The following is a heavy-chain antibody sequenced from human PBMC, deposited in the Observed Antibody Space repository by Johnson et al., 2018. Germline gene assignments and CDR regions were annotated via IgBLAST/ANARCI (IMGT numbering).Heavy chain of an antibody. D-gene: IGHD2-15*01. CDR2: ISYPGPTK. CDR1: GFTFSSYA. J-gene: IGHJ3*02. V-gene: IGHV3-30-3*01. CDR3: ARTSSGDKDAVGS. Sequence: VQLLETGGGVVQPGRSLRLSCAASGFTFSSYAMHWVRQAPGKGLEWVAVISYPGPTKYYADSVKGRFTISRDNSKTTLYLQLNSRRAEHTAVDYCARTSSGDKDAVGSWGQVTMVTVSS.